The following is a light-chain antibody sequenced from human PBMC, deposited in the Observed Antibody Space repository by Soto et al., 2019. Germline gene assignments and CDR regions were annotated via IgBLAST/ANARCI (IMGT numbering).Light chain of an antibody. CDR2: EGS. CDR1: SSDVGSYNV. V-gene: IGLV2-23*01. CDR3: CSYAGDSTHAV. Sequence: QSALTQPASVSGSPGQSITISCTGTSSDVGSYNVVSWYQQNPGKAPKLMIYEGSKRPSGVSNRFSGSKSGNTASLTISGLQDEDEADYYCCSYAGDSTHAVFGGGTKLTVL. J-gene: IGLJ2*01.